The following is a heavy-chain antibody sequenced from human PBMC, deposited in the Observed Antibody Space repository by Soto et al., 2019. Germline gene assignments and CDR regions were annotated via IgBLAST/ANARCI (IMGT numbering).Heavy chain of an antibody. D-gene: IGHD1-7*01. CDR2: IIPILGIA. J-gene: IGHJ6*03. CDR3: AAHIHPNWNYETFGYYYYYMDV. CDR1: GGTFSSYT. Sequence: ASVKVSCKASGGTFSSYTISWVRQAPGQGLEWMGRIIPILGIANYAQKFQGRVTITADKSTSTAYMELSSLRSEDTAVYYCAAHIHPNWNYETFGYYYYYMDVWGKGTTVTVSS. V-gene: IGHV1-69*02.